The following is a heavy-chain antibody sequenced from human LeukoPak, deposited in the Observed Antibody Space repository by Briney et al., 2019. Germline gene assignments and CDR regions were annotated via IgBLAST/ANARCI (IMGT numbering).Heavy chain of an antibody. D-gene: IGHD4-17*01. Sequence: SETLSLTCTVSGYSISSGYYWGWIRQPPGKGLEWMGTIYHSGSTYYNPSLKSRVTISVDTSKNQFSLKLSSVTAADTAVYYCAKTVTVTTSAFDTWGQGTMVTVSS. J-gene: IGHJ3*02. CDR1: GYSISSGYY. CDR2: IYHSGST. V-gene: IGHV4-38-2*02. CDR3: AKTVTVTTSAFDT.